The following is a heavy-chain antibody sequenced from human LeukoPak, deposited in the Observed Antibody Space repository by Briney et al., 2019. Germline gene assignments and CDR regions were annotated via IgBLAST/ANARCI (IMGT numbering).Heavy chain of an antibody. J-gene: IGHJ6*03. CDR1: GDSVSSNTAG. CDR3: ARAGITMVRGVRYYYYYYMDV. D-gene: IGHD3-10*01. V-gene: IGHV6-1*01. CDR2: TYYRSKWYN. Sequence: SQTLSLTCAISGDSVSSNTAGWSWIRQSPSRGLEWLGRTYYRSKWYNDYAVSVKSRITINPDTSKNQFSLQLNSVTPEDTAVYYCARAGITMVRGVRYYYYYYMDVWGKGTTVTISS.